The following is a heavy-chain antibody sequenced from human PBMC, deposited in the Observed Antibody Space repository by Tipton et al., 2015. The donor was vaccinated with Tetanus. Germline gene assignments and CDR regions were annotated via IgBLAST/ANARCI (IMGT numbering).Heavy chain of an antibody. CDR2: IYYTGNT. CDR3: ARRVVGATLDY. CDR1: GGSLRSGGYY. J-gene: IGHJ4*02. V-gene: IGHV4-31*03. D-gene: IGHD1-26*01. Sequence: TLYLTCTVSGGSLRSGGYYWSWIRQHPGQGLEWIGYIYYTGNTYYNPSLKSRVTLSIDMSKNQFSLRLSSVTAADTAVYFCARRVVGATLDYWGQGSLVTVSS.